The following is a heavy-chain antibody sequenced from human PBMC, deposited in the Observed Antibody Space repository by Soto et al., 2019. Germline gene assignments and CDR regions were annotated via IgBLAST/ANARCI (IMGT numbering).Heavy chain of an antibody. V-gene: IGHV1-69*13. CDR3: ASGARIAVAGTFRYYYYYGKDV. Sequence: SVKVSCKASGGTFSSYAMSWVRQAPGQGLEWMGGIIPIFGTANYAQKFQGRVTITADESTSTAYMELSSLRSEDTAGYYCASGARIAVAGTFRYYYYYGKDVWGQGTTVPVSS. CDR2: IIPIFGTA. D-gene: IGHD6-19*01. J-gene: IGHJ6*02. CDR1: GGTFSSYA.